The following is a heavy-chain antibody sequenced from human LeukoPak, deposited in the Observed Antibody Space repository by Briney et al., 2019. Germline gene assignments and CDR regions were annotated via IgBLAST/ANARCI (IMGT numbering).Heavy chain of an antibody. J-gene: IGHJ5*02. Sequence: KPSETLSLTCIVSGGSISTSDHYWGWIRQPPGKGLEWIGSISYSGNTYYNPSLNSRATISTDTSRNQFSLKLLYVTAADSAVYYCARYVEYYPDSSGYLNWFDPWGQGTLVTVSS. CDR3: ARYVEYYPDSSGYLNWFDP. CDR1: GGSISTSDHY. D-gene: IGHD3-22*01. CDR2: ISYSGNT. V-gene: IGHV4-39*01.